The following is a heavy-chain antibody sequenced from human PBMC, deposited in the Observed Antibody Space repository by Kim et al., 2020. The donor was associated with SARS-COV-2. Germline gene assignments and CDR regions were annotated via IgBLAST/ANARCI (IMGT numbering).Heavy chain of an antibody. CDR2: IIPILGIT. CDR3: ARDHASAAGS. J-gene: IGHJ4*02. V-gene: IGHV1-69*04. Sequence: SVKVSCKTSGGTFNSYSINWVRLAPGQGLEWMGRIIPILGITNYAQNFQGRVTITADKSTGTVYMELSSLRSEDTAVYYCARDHASAAGSWGQGTPVTVSS. D-gene: IGHD2-2*01. CDR1: GGTFNSYS.